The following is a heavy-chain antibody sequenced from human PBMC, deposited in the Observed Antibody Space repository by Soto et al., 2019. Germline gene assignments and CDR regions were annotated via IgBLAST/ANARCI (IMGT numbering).Heavy chain of an antibody. Sequence: GGSLRLSCAASGFTFSSYAMSWVRQAPGKGLEWVSAISGSGGSTYYADSVKGRFTISRDNSKNTLYLQMNSLRAEDTAVYYCASDIVVVPAAKLDYWGQGTLVTVSS. D-gene: IGHD2-2*01. CDR3: ASDIVVVPAAKLDY. CDR1: GFTFSSYA. V-gene: IGHV3-23*01. J-gene: IGHJ4*02. CDR2: ISGSGGST.